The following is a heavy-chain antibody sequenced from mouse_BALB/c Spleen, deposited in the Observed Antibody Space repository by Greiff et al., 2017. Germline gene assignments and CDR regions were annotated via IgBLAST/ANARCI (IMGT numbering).Heavy chain of an antibody. D-gene: IGHD2-12*01. J-gene: IGHJ4*01. Sequence: EVQLQESGTVLARPGASVKMSCTASGYTFTSYWMHWVKHRPGQGLEWIGAIYPGNSDTSYNQKFKGKAKLTAVTSTSTAYMELSSLTNEDSAVYYCTRIVHYYAMDYWGQGTSVTVSS. CDR2: IYPGNSDT. CDR3: TRIVHYYAMDY. CDR1: GYTFTSYW. V-gene: IGHV1-5*01.